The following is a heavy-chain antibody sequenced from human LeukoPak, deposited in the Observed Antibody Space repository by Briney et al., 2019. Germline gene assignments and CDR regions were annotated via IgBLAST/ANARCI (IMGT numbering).Heavy chain of an antibody. D-gene: IGHD3-16*02. CDR3: ARHISGSYLDY. Sequence: TGGSLRLSCAASGFTFSSYGMHWLRQARGKGLEWVALIWYDGSNKYYADSVKGRFTISRDSSKNTLYLQRNSLRAEDTAVYYCARHISGSYLDYWGQGTLVTVSS. V-gene: IGHV3-33*01. CDR2: IWYDGSNK. J-gene: IGHJ4*02. CDR1: GFTFSSYG.